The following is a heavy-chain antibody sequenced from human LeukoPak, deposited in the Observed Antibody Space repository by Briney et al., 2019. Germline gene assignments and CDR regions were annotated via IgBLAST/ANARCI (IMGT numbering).Heavy chain of an antibody. CDR1: GFTFDDYA. Sequence: GRSLRLSCAASGFTFDDYAMHWVRQAPGKGLEWVSGISWNSGSIGYADSVKGRFTISRDNAKNSLYLQMNSLRAEDTALYYCAKDSDGGSYFGNLDYWGQGTLVTVSS. V-gene: IGHV3-9*01. CDR3: AKDSDGGSYFGNLDY. D-gene: IGHD1-26*01. J-gene: IGHJ4*02. CDR2: ISWNSGSI.